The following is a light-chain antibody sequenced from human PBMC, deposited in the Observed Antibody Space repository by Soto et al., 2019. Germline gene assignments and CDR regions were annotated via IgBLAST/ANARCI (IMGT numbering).Light chain of an antibody. CDR1: QSVSSSY. CDR3: QQYGSSPRT. CDR2: GAS. V-gene: IGKV3-20*01. J-gene: IGKJ1*01. Sequence: EIVCTQSPGTLSLSPGERATLSCRASQSVSSSYLAWYQQKPGQAPRLLIYGASSRATGIPDRFSGSGSGTDFTLTISRLEPEDFAVYYCQQYGSSPRTFGQGTKV.